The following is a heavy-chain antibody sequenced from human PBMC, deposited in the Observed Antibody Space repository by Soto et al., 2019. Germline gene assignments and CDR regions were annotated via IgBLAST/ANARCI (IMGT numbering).Heavy chain of an antibody. CDR2: IIPIFGTA. D-gene: IGHD6-13*01. V-gene: IGHV1-69*01. J-gene: IGHJ3*02. CDR3: ARPIAAAVNDAFDI. Sequence: QVQLVQSGAEVKKPGSSVKVSCKASGGTFSSYAISWVRQAPGQGLEWRGGIIPIFGTANYAQKFQGRVTITADESTSTADMELSSLRSEDTAVYYGARPIAAAVNDAFDIWGQGTMVTVSS. CDR1: GGTFSSYA.